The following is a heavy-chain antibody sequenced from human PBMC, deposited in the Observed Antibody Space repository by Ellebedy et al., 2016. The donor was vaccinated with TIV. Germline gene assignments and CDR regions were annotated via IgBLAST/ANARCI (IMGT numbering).Heavy chain of an antibody. CDR1: GFTFDDHA. CDR2: ISWNSLSK. V-gene: IGHV3-9*01. Sequence: SLKISXAASGFTFDDHAMHWVRQAPGKGLEWVSGISWNSLSKDYADSVKGRFTISRDNAKKSLYLQMSSLTVDDTAVYYCTREGRVGFDYWGQGTLVTVSS. J-gene: IGHJ4*02. D-gene: IGHD3-10*01. CDR3: TREGRVGFDY.